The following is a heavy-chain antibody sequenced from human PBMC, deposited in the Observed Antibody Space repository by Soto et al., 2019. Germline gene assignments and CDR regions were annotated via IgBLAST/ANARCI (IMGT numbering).Heavy chain of an antibody. D-gene: IGHD1-1*01. V-gene: IGHV3-23*01. CDR3: AKDKPGTTSFDY. J-gene: IGHJ4*02. CDR2: ISERGDTT. Sequence: GGSLRLSCAASGFSISSNAMYWVRQAPGKGLEWVSGISERGDTTHYADSVKVRFTISRDTSKNTLYLQLTTLRADDTAVYYCAKDKPGTTSFDYWGQGILVTVS. CDR1: GFSISSNA.